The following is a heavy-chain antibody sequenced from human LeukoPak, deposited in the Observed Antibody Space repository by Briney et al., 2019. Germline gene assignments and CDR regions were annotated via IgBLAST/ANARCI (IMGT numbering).Heavy chain of an antibody. D-gene: IGHD6-6*01. J-gene: IGHJ4*02. Sequence: GGSLKLSCVASEFTFSNYWMSWVRQAPGKGLEWVSSISSSSSYIYYADSVKGRFTISRDNAKNSLYLQMNSLRAEDTAVYYCARGAFDYISSSGEWMGDYWGQGTLVTVSS. CDR2: ISSSSSYI. CDR1: EFTFSNYW. CDR3: ARGAFDYISSSGEWMGDY. V-gene: IGHV3-21*01.